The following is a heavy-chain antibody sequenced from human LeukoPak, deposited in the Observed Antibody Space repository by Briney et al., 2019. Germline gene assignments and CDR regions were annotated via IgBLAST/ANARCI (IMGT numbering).Heavy chain of an antibody. CDR2: ITSSGTYI. CDR1: GFTFNNYN. J-gene: IGHJ6*03. D-gene: IGHD1-26*01. V-gene: IGHV3-21*01. Sequence: GGSLRLSCATSGFTFNNYNMDWVRQAPGRALEWVSSITSSGTYIFYADSVKGRFTISRDNAKNSLYLQMNSLGPEDTAVYYCARDPYSGNYGNYYYYYMDVWGKGTTVTISS. CDR3: ARDPYSGNYGNYYYYYMDV.